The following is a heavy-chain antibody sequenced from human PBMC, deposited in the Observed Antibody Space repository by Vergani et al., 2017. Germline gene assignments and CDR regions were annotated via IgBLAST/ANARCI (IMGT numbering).Heavy chain of an antibody. CDR1: GFTFSSYG. D-gene: IGHD3-22*01. J-gene: IGHJ4*02. V-gene: IGHV3-30*18. CDR3: AKDIIVHYYDPRDVFSFDY. CDR2: ISYDGRNK. Sequence: QVQLVESGGGVVQPGGSLRLSCAASGFTFSSYGMHWVRQAPGKGLEWVAVISYDGRNKYYADSVKGRFTSSRDKSKNTLYLQMNSLRAEDTAVYYCAKDIIVHYYDPRDVFSFDYWGQGTLVTVSS.